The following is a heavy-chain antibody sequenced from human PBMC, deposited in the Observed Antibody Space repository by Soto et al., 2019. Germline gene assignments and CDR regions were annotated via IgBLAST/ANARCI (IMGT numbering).Heavy chain of an antibody. Sequence: SETLSITCSFSGGSISVSYWSWIRQSPGKGLELLGYVYYTGSTNYSPSLRSRVSISVDTSKNEFSLRLSSVTAADTAVYFCARSVAVPGAHIDYWGQGTKVTVSS. CDR3: ARSVAVPGAHIDY. D-gene: IGHD6-19*01. J-gene: IGHJ4*02. CDR1: GGSISVSY. V-gene: IGHV4-59*01. CDR2: VYYTGST.